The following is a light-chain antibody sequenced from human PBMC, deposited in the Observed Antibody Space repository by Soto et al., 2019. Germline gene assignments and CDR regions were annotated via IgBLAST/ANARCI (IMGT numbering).Light chain of an antibody. J-gene: IGKJ1*01. V-gene: IGKV1-5*03. CDR3: QQYNSYSWT. Sequence: DIQMTQSPSTLSASVGDRVTITCRASQSISSWLAWYQQKPGKAPKLLIYKASSLESGVPSRFSGSGSGTKFTLTFSSLQPDDFATYYCQQYNSYSWTFGQGTKVDIK. CDR1: QSISSW. CDR2: KAS.